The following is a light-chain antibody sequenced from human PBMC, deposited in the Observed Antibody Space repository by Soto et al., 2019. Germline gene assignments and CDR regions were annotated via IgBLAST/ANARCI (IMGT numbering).Light chain of an antibody. J-gene: IGKJ2*01. V-gene: IGKV3-11*01. CDR2: DAS. CDR1: QSVGDY. CDR3: QQRGNLYT. Sequence: EIVLTQSPATLSLSLGERATLSCRASQSVGDYLAWYQQQPGQPPRLLISDASNRAAGIPARFSGSGSETDFPLTISSLEPEDFAVYYCQQRGNLYTFGQGTKLEI.